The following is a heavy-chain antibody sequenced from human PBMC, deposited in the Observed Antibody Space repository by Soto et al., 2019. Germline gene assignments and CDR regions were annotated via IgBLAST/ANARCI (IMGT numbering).Heavy chain of an antibody. J-gene: IGHJ6*02. V-gene: IGHV3-21*01. D-gene: IGHD6-6*01. CDR2: ISSSSSYI. Sequence: PGGSLRLSCAASGFTFSSYSMNWVRQAPGKGREWVSSISSSSSYIYYADSVKGRFTISRDNAKNSLYLQMNSLRAEDTAVYYCARGGQHIAAPHFNNHYYHGMDVWGQGTTVTLS. CDR3: ARGGQHIAAPHFNNHYYHGMDV. CDR1: GFTFSSYS.